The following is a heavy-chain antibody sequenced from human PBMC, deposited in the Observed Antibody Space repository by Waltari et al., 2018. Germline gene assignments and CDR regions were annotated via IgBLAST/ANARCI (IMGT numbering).Heavy chain of an antibody. CDR3: TRDYDFWSGYPLLDY. V-gene: IGHV3-49*04. Sequence: EVQLVESGGGLVQPGRSLTLPCLTSGFNFGDHAMSWVRQAPGKGLEWVGYIRTKTYGGTTEYAASVKGRFTISRDDSKTIAYLQMSSLKIEDTAVYYCTRDYDFWSGYPLLDYWGQGTLATVSS. D-gene: IGHD3-3*01. J-gene: IGHJ4*02. CDR2: IRTKTYGGTT. CDR1: GFNFGDHA.